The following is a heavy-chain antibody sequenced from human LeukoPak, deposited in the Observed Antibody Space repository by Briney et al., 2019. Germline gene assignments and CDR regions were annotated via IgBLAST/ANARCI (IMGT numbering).Heavy chain of an antibody. Sequence: GGSLRLSCAASGSTVSSNYMSWVRQAPGKGLEWVSVIFSGGTTYYADSVKGRFTISRHNSKNTLYLQMNSLRGEDTAVYYCARGVLGYSYGFDYWGQGTLVTVSS. V-gene: IGHV3-53*04. J-gene: IGHJ4*02. CDR3: ARGVLGYSYGFDY. CDR1: GSTVSSNY. CDR2: IFSGGTT. D-gene: IGHD5-18*01.